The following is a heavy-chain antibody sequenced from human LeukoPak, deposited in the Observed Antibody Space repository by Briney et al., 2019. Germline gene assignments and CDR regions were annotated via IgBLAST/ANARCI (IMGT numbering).Heavy chain of an antibody. Sequence: PGGSLRLSCAVSGFFFMISAASWVRQAPGKGLEWVSAISGSGGSTCYADSVKGRFTISRDNSKNTLYLQMNSLRVEDTAVYYCAKPPYDRDVYNYFGYWGQGTPVTVSS. D-gene: IGHD5-24*01. CDR2: ISGSGGST. CDR1: GFFFMISA. CDR3: AKPPYDRDVYNYFGY. J-gene: IGHJ4*02. V-gene: IGHV3-23*01.